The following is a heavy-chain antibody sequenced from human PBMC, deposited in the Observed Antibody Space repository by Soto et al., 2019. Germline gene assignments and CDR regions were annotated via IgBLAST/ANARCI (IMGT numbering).Heavy chain of an antibody. CDR2: IKSKTDGGTT. CDR1: GFTFSNAW. Sequence: GGSLRLSCAASGFTFSNAWMNWVRQAPGKGLEWVGRIKSKTDGGTTDYAAPVKGRFTISRDDSKNTLYLQMNSLKTEDTAVYYCTARITMIDGYYGMDVWGQGTTVTVSS. D-gene: IGHD3-22*01. V-gene: IGHV3-15*07. J-gene: IGHJ6*02. CDR3: TARITMIDGYYGMDV.